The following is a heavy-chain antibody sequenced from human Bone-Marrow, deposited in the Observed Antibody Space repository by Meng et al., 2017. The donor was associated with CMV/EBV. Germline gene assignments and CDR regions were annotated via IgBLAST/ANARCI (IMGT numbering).Heavy chain of an antibody. J-gene: IGHJ4*02. Sequence: GGSLRLSCVASGFTFTSYWMSWVRQAPGKGLEWVANIKQDGSEKYYVDSVKGRFTISRDNAKNSLYLQMNSLRAEDTAVYYCSIAAAGHTTRPPNYFDYWGQGTLVTVSS. CDR3: SIAAAGHTTRPPNYFDY. D-gene: IGHD6-13*01. CDR2: IKQDGSEK. V-gene: IGHV3-7*01. CDR1: GFTFTSYW.